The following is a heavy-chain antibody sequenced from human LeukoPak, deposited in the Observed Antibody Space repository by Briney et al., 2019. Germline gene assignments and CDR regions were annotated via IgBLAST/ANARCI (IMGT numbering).Heavy chain of an antibody. D-gene: IGHD2-15*01. CDR3: AGRYCSGGTCYYY. CDR2: INSDGSST. Sequence: GGSLRLSCAASGFTFSTYWMHWVRQAPGKGLVWVSRINSDGSSTNYADSVKGRFTISRDNAKNTLYLQMNSLRAEDTAVYYCAGRYCSGGTCYYYWGQGNPGHRLL. CDR1: GFTFSTYW. J-gene: IGHJ4*02. V-gene: IGHV3-74*01.